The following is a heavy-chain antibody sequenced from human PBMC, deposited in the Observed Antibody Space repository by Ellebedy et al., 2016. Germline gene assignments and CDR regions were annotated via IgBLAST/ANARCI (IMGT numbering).Heavy chain of an antibody. Sequence: GGSLRLSCAASGFTFSNAFMSWVRQAPGKGLEWVARIRTKTDGATADYPAPVKGRFTISRDDSKNTLSLQMDSLKTEDTAVYYCATITDWQQQRTFDYWGQGILVTVSS. J-gene: IGHJ4*02. CDR1: GFTFSNAF. CDR3: ATITDWQQQRTFDY. V-gene: IGHV3-15*01. D-gene: IGHD3/OR15-3a*01. CDR2: IRTKTDGATA.